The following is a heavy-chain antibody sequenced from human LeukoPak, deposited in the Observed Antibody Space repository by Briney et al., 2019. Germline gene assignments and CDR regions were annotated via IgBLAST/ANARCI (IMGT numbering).Heavy chain of an antibody. D-gene: IGHD2-21*01. CDR1: GHSTSRGTSY. Sequence: SETRSPTSTVAGHSTSRGTSYWGWIRQPPGKGLEWIWTVHSGGSTYNNPSLKGRVPMPVATSTTHFSLTLSSVTAADTAVYYCARHGARYCGSAGCMSLFDYWGQGTLVTVSS. J-gene: IGHJ4*02. CDR2: VHSGGST. CDR3: ARHGARYCGSAGCMSLFDY. V-gene: IGHV4-39*01.